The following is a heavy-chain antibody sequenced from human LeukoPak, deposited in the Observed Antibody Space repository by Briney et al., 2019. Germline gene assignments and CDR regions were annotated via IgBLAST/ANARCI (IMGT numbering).Heavy chain of an antibody. CDR3: ARHVVVGDAFDI. V-gene: IGHV4-59*08. Sequence: KPSETLSLTCTVSGGSISSYYWSWIRQPPGKELEWIGYIYYSGSTNYNPSLDSRLTIPVDTSKNHFSLKLSSVTAADTAIYFCARHVVVGDAFDIWGQGTVVTVSS. CDR1: GGSISSYY. J-gene: IGHJ3*02. D-gene: IGHD1-26*01. CDR2: IYYSGST.